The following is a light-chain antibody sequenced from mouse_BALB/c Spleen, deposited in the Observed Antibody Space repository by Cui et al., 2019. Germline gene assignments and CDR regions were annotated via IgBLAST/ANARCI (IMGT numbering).Light chain of an antibody. CDR3: QQWSSYPRT. V-gene: IGKV4-55*01. CDR2: ETS. CDR1: SSVSY. Sequence: QIVLTQSPAIMSASPGEKVTMTCSASSSVSYMYWYQQTPGSSPRLLNYETSNLACGVPVRFSGRGSGTSYSLTISRMEAEDAATYYCQQWSSYPRTFGGGTKLEIK. J-gene: IGKJ1*01.